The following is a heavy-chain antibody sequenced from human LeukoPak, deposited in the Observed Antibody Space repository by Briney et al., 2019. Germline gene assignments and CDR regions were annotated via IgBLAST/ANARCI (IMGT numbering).Heavy chain of an antibody. CDR2: ISSNGGNT. V-gene: IGHV3-64D*09. CDR3: VKKGASDVFGI. Sequence: GGALRLSCSASGFTFSNYAMHSVRQAPGKELEAVSAISSNGGNTYYADSVKGIFTISRDNSKNTLYLQMSSLRAEDTAVYCCVKKGASDVFGIWGQGTKVTVSS. D-gene: IGHD1-26*01. CDR1: GFTFSNYA. J-gene: IGHJ3*02.